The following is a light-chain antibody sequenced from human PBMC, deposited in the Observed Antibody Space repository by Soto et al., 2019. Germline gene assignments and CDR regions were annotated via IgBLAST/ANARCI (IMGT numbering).Light chain of an antibody. CDR2: EVS. V-gene: IGLV2-8*01. Sequence: QSALTQPPSASGSPGQSVTISCTGSSSDVGGHNHVSWYQQHPGKAPKLMIYEVSKRPSGVPDRFSGSKSVNTASLTVSGLKAEDEADYYCSSYAGSMNLIFGGGTQLTVL. CDR1: SSDVGGHNH. CDR3: SSYAGSMNLI. J-gene: IGLJ2*01.